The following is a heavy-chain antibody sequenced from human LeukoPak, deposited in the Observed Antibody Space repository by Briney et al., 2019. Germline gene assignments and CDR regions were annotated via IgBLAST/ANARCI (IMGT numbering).Heavy chain of an antibody. CDR3: ARAPVCSTSCFDY. J-gene: IGHJ4*02. V-gene: IGHV4-38-2*02. CDR1: GGSISSGYY. Sequence: PSETLSLTCTVSGGSISSGYYWGWIRQPPGKGLEWIGSIYHSGSTYYNPSLKSRVTISVDTSKNQFSLKLSSVTAADTAVYYCARAPVCSTSCFDYWGQGTLVTVSS. D-gene: IGHD2-2*01. CDR2: IYHSGST.